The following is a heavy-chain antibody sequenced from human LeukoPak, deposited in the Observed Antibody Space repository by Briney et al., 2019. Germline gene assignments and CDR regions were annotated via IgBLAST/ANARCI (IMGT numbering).Heavy chain of an antibody. J-gene: IGHJ4*02. D-gene: IGHD3-22*01. V-gene: IGHV4-31*03. CDR1: GGSISSGGYY. CDR3: ATGDSSGYIHN. CDR2: IYYSGST. Sequence: SETLSLTCTVSGGSISSGGYYWSWIRQHPGDGLEWIGYIYYSGSTYYNPSLKSRVTISIDTSKNQFSLKLSSVTAADTAVYYCATGDSSGYIHNWGQGTLVTVSS.